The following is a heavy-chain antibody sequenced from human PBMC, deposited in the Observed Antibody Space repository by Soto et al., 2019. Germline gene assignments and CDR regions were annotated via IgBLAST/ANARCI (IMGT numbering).Heavy chain of an antibody. CDR3: AKPLLGPYYYYGMDV. CDR1: GFTFSSYA. V-gene: IGHV3-23*01. J-gene: IGHJ6*02. Sequence: EVQLLESGGGLVQPGGSLRLSCAASGFTFSSYAMRWVRQAPGKGLEWVSAISGSGGSTYYADSVKGRFTISRDNSKNTLYLQMNSLRAEDTAVYYCAKPLLGPYYYYGMDVWGQGTTVTVSS. CDR2: ISGSGGST.